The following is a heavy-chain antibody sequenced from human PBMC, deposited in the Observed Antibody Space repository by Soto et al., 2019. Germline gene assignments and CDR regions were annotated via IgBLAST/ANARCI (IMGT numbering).Heavy chain of an antibody. CDR1: GFTFSSYS. J-gene: IGHJ4*02. Sequence: GGSLRLSCAASGFTFSSYSMNWVRQAPGKGLEWLSYISSKSKTIFYADSVKGRFTISRDNAKDSLYLQMSSLRADDTAVYYCAREDILGARSFDYWGQGTLVTVSS. CDR2: ISSKSKTI. CDR3: AREDILGARSFDY. D-gene: IGHD5-12*01. V-gene: IGHV3-48*01.